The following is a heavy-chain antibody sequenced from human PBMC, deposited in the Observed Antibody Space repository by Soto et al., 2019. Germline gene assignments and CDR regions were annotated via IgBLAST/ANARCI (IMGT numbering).Heavy chain of an antibody. CDR3: AKEKRYYDYIWGSYRPPPQLTFDY. D-gene: IGHD3-16*02. CDR2: ISGSGGST. Sequence: PGGSLRLSCAASGFTFSSYAMSWVRQAPGKGLEWVSAISGSGGSTYYADSVKGRFTISRDNSENTLYLQMNSLRAEDTAVYYCAKEKRYYDYIWGSYRPPPQLTFDYWGQGTLVTVSS. CDR1: GFTFSSYA. J-gene: IGHJ4*02. V-gene: IGHV3-23*01.